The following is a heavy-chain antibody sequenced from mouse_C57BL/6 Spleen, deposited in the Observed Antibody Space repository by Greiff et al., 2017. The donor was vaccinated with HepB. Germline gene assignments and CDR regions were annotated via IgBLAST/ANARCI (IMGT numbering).Heavy chain of an antibody. CDR2: IHPNSGST. D-gene: IGHD1-1*01. J-gene: IGHJ4*01. CDR1: GYTFTSYW. CDR3: ANIYYYGSSYVGAMDY. V-gene: IGHV1-64*01. Sequence: QVQLQQPGAELVKPGASVKLSCKASGYTFTSYWMHWVKQRPGQGLEWIGMIHPNSGSTNYNEKFKSKATLTVDKSSSTAYMQLSSLTSEDSAVYYCANIYYYGSSYVGAMDYWGQGTSVTVSS.